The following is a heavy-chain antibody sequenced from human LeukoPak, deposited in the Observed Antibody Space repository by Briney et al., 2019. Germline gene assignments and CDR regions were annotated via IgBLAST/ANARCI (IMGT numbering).Heavy chain of an antibody. V-gene: IGHV1-69*05. CDR2: IIPIFGTT. J-gene: IGHJ4*02. D-gene: IGHD3-22*01. CDR1: GGTFSNYA. Sequence: ASVKVSCKASGGTFSNYAISWVRQAPGQGREWMGRIIPIFGTTNDAQKFQGRVTITTDESTSTAYMELSSLRSEDTAVYYCARGGEANYYDTSGYYLYYYWGQGTLVTVSS. CDR3: ARGGEANYYDTSGYYLYYY.